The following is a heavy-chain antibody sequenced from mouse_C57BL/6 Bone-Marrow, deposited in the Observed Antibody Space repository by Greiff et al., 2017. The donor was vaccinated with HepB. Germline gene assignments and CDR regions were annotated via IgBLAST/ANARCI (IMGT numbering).Heavy chain of an antibody. CDR1: GFNIKNTY. D-gene: IGHD2-1*01. CDR3: ARDLRDGNYPDC. Sequence: VHVKQSVAELVRPGASVKLSCTASGFNIKNTYMHWVKQRPEQGLEWIGRIDPANGNTKYAPKFQGKATITADTSSNTAYLQLSSLTSEDTAIYYCARDLRDGNYPDCWGQGTTLTVSS. CDR2: IDPANGNT. J-gene: IGHJ2*01. V-gene: IGHV14-3*01.